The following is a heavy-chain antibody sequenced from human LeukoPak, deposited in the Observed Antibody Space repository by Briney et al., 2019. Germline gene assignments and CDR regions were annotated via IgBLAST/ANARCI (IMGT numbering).Heavy chain of an antibody. CDR1: GFTFSSYG. CDR2: IRYDGSNK. Sequence: GGSLRLSCAASGFTFSSYGMHWVRQAPGKGLEWVAFIRYDGSNKYYADSVKGRFTISRDNSKNTLYLQMNSLRAEDTAVYYCARGFRGSSWTHHFDYWGQGTLVTVSS. V-gene: IGHV3-30*02. D-gene: IGHD6-13*01. J-gene: IGHJ4*02. CDR3: ARGFRGSSWTHHFDY.